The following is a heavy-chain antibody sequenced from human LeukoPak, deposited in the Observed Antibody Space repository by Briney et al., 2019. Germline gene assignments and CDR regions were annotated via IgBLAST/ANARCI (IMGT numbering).Heavy chain of an antibody. CDR3: ARILSPPAFDI. CDR1: GGSFSDYC. CDR2: INHSGST. J-gene: IGHJ3*02. D-gene: IGHD2-8*02. Sequence: PSETLSLTCAVYGGSFSDYCWSWIRQPPGKGLEWIGEINHSGSTNYNPSLKSRVTISVDPSKNQFSLNLSSVTAADTAVYYCARILSPPAFDIWGQGTMVTVSS. V-gene: IGHV4-34*01.